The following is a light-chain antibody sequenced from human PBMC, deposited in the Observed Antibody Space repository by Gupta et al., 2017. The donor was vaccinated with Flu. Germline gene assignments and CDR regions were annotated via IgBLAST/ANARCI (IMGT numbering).Light chain of an antibody. Sequence: EIVLTQSPGTLSLSPGERATLSCRASQSVTSSYLAWYQQKPGQAPRLLIYGASNRATGIPDRFSGSGYGTDFTLTISRREPEDFAVYYCQHYCSSPLFSFGHGTKVEIK. J-gene: IGKJ3*01. V-gene: IGKV3-20*01. CDR3: QHYCSSPLFS. CDR2: GAS. CDR1: QSVTSSY.